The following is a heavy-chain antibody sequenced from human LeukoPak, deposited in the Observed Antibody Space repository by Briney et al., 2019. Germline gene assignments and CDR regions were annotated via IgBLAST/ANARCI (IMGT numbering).Heavy chain of an antibody. CDR3: ARHSYSSLISVDAFDI. D-gene: IGHD6-19*01. CDR1: GGSISSSSYY. CDR2: IYYSGST. J-gene: IGHJ3*02. Sequence: TSETLSLTCTVSGGSISSSSYYWGWIRQPPGKGLEWIGSIYYSGSTYYNPSLKSRVTISVDTSKNQFSLKLSSVTAADTAVYYCARHSYSSLISVDAFDIWGQGTMVTVSS. V-gene: IGHV4-39*01.